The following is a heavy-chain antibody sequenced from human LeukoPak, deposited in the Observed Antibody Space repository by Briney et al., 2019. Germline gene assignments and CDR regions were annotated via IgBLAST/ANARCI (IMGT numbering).Heavy chain of an antibody. V-gene: IGHV3-49*04. J-gene: IGHJ4*02. Sequence: GGSLRLSCTASGFTVGDYAMSWVRQAPGKGLEWVGFIRSKAYGGTTEYAASVKGRFTISRDDSKSIAYPQMNSLKTEDTAVYYCTQTKIRFLEWFIFDYWGQGTLVTVSP. D-gene: IGHD3-3*01. CDR1: GFTVGDYA. CDR2: IRSKAYGGTT. CDR3: TQTKIRFLEWFIFDY.